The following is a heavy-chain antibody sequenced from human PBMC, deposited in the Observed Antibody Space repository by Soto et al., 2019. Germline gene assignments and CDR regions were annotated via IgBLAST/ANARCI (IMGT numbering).Heavy chain of an antibody. CDR2: INHSGST. J-gene: IGHJ2*01. Sequence: QVQLQQWGAGLLKPSETLSLTCAVYGGSFSGYYWSWIRQPPGKGLEWIGEINHSGSTNYNPSLKSGVTISVDTSKNQFALKLRSVTAADTAVYYCASSGVVSSWYFDLWGRGTLVTVSS. V-gene: IGHV4-34*01. CDR3: ASSGVVSSWYFDL. D-gene: IGHD3-10*01. CDR1: GGSFSGYY.